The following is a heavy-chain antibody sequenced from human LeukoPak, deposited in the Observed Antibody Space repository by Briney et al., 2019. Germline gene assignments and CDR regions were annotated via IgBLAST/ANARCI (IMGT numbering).Heavy chain of an antibody. CDR1: GFTFSSYA. D-gene: IGHD6-19*01. CDR2: ISYDGSNK. V-gene: IGHV3-30-3*01. CDR3: ARDTFPGIAVAGTLDY. J-gene: IGHJ4*02. Sequence: GGSLRLSCAASGFTFSSYAMHWVRQAPGKGLEWVAVISYDGSNKYYADSVKGRFTISRDNSKNTLYLQMNSLRAEDTAVYYCARDTFPGIAVAGTLDYWGQGTLVTVSS.